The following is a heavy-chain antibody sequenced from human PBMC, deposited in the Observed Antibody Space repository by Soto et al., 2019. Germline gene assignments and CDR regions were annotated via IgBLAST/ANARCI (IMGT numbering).Heavy chain of an antibody. CDR3: ARDLYYYDSSGYSDY. CDR1: GYTFTSYG. J-gene: IGHJ4*02. V-gene: IGHV1-18*01. CDR2: ISAYNGNT. Sequence: QVQLVQSGAEVKKPGASVKVSCKASGYTFTSYGISWVRQAPGQGLEWMGWISAYNGNTNYAQKLQGRVTMTTDTATSTAYMELRSLRSDDTAVYYCARDLYYYDSSGYSDYWGQGTLVTVSS. D-gene: IGHD3-22*01.